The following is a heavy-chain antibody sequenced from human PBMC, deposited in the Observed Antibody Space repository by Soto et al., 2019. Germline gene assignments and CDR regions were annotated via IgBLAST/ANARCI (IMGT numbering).Heavy chain of an antibody. CDR1: GYTFNGYY. J-gene: IGHJ5*02. Sequence: QVQLVQSGAEVKKPGASVKVSCKASGYTFNGYYMHWVRQAPGQGLEWMGWINPNSGGTNYAQKFQGWVTMTRDTSISTAYMVLSRLRSDDTAVYYCARDLGGDGGNSCWCDPWGQGTLVTVSS. CDR3: ARDLGGDGGNSCWCDP. CDR2: INPNSGGT. V-gene: IGHV1-2*04. D-gene: IGHD2-21*02.